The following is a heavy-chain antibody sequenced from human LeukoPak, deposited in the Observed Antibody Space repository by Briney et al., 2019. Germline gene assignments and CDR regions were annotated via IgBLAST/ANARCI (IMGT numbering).Heavy chain of an antibody. Sequence: SETLSLTCTVSGGSISSYYWSWIRQPPVKGLEWIGYIYYSGSTNYNPSLKSRVTISVDTSKNQFSLKLSSVTAADTAVYYCARLDGDYWYFDLWGRGTLVTVSS. J-gene: IGHJ2*01. CDR2: IYYSGST. CDR3: ARLDGDYWYFDL. V-gene: IGHV4-59*08. CDR1: GGSISSYY. D-gene: IGHD4-17*01.